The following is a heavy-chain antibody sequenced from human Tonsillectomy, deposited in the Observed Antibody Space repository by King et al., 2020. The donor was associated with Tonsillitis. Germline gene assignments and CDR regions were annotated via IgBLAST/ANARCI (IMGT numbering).Heavy chain of an antibody. CDR3: ARDAGTNWDLDY. CDR1: GFILSSYA. V-gene: IGHV3-48*02. J-gene: IGHJ4*02. Sequence: DVQLVESGGGLVQPGDSLRLSCAASGFILSSYAMNWVRQAPGKGLEWVSYISGSGSIIYYADSVKGRFTISRDSAKNSLYLQMNSLRDEDMAVYYCARDAGTNWDLDYWRLGTLVTVSS. CDR2: ISGSGSII. D-gene: IGHD1-1*01.